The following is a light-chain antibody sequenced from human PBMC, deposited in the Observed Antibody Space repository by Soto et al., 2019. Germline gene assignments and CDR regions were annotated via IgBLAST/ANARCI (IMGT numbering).Light chain of an antibody. J-gene: IGLJ3*02. Sequence: QSALTQPPSVSGSPGQSATISCTGTSSDIGYHNRVSWYQQPPGTAPKLMIYEVSTRYSGVPDRFSGSKSGNTASLTISGLQAEDEADYYCSSFASSATLVFGGGTKVTVL. V-gene: IGLV2-18*02. CDR2: EVS. CDR1: SSDIGYHNR. CDR3: SSFASSATLV.